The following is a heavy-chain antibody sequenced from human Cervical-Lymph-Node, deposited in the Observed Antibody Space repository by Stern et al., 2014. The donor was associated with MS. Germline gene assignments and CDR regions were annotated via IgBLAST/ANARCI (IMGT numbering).Heavy chain of an antibody. Sequence: EVQLVESGGGLVQPGGSLRLSCVASGFTFRNYWMHWVRQGPGKGLEWLARNNRHETTITHADSVKGRFTISRDNAKNTLYLQMNSLRVEDTAVYYCTKDTYGPEDYWGQGTSVTVSS. CDR2: NNRHETTI. J-gene: IGHJ4*02. CDR1: GFTFRNYW. V-gene: IGHV3-74*03. D-gene: IGHD3-10*01. CDR3: TKDTYGPEDY.